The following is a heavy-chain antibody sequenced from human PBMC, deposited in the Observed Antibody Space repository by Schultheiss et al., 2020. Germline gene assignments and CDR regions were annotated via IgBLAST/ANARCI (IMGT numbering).Heavy chain of an antibody. CDR1: GGSISSYY. CDR3: ARGRSYSSGYYSRDYFDY. Sequence: SETLSLTCTVSGGSISSYYWSWIRQPPGKGLEWIGEINHSGSTNYNPSLKSRVTISVDTSKNQFSLKLSSVTAADTAVYYCARGRSYSSGYYSRDYFDYWGQGTLVTVSS. CDR2: INHSGST. D-gene: IGHD3-22*01. J-gene: IGHJ4*02. V-gene: IGHV4-34*01.